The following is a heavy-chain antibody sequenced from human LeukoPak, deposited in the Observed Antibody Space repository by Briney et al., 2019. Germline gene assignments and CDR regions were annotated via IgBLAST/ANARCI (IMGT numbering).Heavy chain of an antibody. CDR3: ARLDYDFWSGLFDY. CDR1: GGSISSGGYS. Sequence: SETLSLTCTVSGGSISSGGYSWGWIRQHPGKGLEWIGYIYYSGSTYYNPSLKSRVTISVDTSKNQFSLKLSSVTAADTAVYYCARLDYDFWSGLFDYWGQGTLVTVSS. D-gene: IGHD3-3*01. J-gene: IGHJ4*02. CDR2: IYYSGST. V-gene: IGHV4-31*03.